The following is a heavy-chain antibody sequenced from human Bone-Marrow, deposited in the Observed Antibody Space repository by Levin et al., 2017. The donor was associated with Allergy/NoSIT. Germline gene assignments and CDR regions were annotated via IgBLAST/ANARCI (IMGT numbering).Heavy chain of an antibody. CDR3: TTRSH. CDR1: GFTFGNAW. V-gene: IGHV3-15*01. CDR2: IKGKTDGGTT. Sequence: PGGSLRLSCVASGFTFGNAWMNWVRQAPGKGLQWVGRIKGKTDGGTTDYAAPVKGRFTISRDDSKKTLYMQMNSLKTEDTAIYYCTTRSHWGQGTLVTVFS. J-gene: IGHJ4*02.